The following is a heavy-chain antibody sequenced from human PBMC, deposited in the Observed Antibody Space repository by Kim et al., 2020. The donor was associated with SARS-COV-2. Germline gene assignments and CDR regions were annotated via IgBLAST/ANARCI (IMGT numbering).Heavy chain of an antibody. V-gene: IGHV3-13*04. CDR3: ARDGGGAAPGHEYYYYYSMDV. Sequence: GGSLRLSCVASGFTFSTYDLHWVRRVAGKGLEWVSAIGTAGDTYYPGTVKGRFTTSRDNAKNSVYLQMSSLRPGDTAVYYCARDGGGAAPGHEYYYYYSMDVWGQGTTVTVSS. D-gene: IGHD6-13*01. J-gene: IGHJ6*02. CDR2: IGTAGDT. CDR1: GFTFSTYD.